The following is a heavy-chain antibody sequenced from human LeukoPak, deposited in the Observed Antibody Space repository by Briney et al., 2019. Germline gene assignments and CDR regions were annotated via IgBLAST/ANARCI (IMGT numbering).Heavy chain of an antibody. V-gene: IGHV1-69*04. J-gene: IGHJ4*02. CDR3: SKGDIAVAGPHFNY. CDR1: RGTFSSYA. CDR2: IIPSLGIA. Sequence: GSSVKVSRKASRGTFSSYAISRVRQAPGQGLEWRGRIIPSLGIANYAQNSQGRVTITADKSTTTAYMELSSRRSQDPAGSYSSKGDIAVAGPHFNYWGQGTLVTVSS. D-gene: IGHD6-19*01.